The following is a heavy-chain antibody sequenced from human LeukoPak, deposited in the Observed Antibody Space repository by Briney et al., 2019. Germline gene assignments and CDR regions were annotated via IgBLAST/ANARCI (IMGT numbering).Heavy chain of an antibody. V-gene: IGHV3-30*18. CDR2: ISYDGSNK. J-gene: IGHJ4*02. CDR1: GFTFSSHG. Sequence: GGSLRLSCAASGFTFSSHGMHWVRQTPGKGLEWVAVISYDGSNKYYVDSVKGRLTISRDNSKNTLYLQMNSLRVEDTAVYYCAKDFEMATVNHYFDYWGQGTLVTVSP. D-gene: IGHD5-24*01. CDR3: AKDFEMATVNHYFDY.